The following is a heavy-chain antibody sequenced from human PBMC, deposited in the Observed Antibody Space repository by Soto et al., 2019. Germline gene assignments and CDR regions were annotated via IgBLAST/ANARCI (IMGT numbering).Heavy chain of an antibody. CDR1: GGSISTDNW. V-gene: IGHV4-4*02. CDR2: IYHSGNT. J-gene: IGHJ4*02. CDR3: ARGGRWLFDY. D-gene: IGHD5-12*01. Sequence: SETLSLTCAVSGGSISTDNWWSLVRQPPGKGLEWVGEIYHSGNTNYNPSLKSRLTISIDKSKDQFSLDVTFVTAADTAVYYCARGGRWLFDYWGQGALVTVSS.